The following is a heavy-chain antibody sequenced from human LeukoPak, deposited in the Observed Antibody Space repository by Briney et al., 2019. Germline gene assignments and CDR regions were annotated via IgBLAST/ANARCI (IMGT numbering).Heavy chain of an antibody. D-gene: IGHD2/OR15-2a*01. V-gene: IGHV4-59*08. CDR3: AGHHPRNTVDF. J-gene: IGHJ4*02. Sequence: SETLSLTCTVSGGSISNYCWSWIRQPPGKGLEWIGYISHSGSTNYSPSLKSRVTISLDTSKNQFSLKLSSVTAADTAVYYCAGHHPRNTVDFWGQGTLVTVSS. CDR1: GGSISNYC. CDR2: ISHSGST.